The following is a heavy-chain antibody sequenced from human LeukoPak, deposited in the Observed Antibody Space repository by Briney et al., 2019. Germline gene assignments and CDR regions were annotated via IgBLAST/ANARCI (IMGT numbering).Heavy chain of an antibody. CDR2: ISYDGSSK. V-gene: IGHV3-30*18. D-gene: IGHD4-17*01. J-gene: IGHJ4*02. CDR3: AKESQPFGDYLRSLDN. Sequence: GGSLRLSCAASGFTFSKYAMTWVRQAPGKGLEWVSVISYDGSSKYYADSVKGRFTISRDNSKNTLYLQMNSLRAEDTAVFYCAKESQPFGDYLRSLDNWGQGTLVTVSS. CDR1: GFTFSKYA.